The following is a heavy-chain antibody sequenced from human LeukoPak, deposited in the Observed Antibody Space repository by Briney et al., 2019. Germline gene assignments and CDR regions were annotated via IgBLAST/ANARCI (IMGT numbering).Heavy chain of an antibody. CDR3: AKDAYSRGDH. V-gene: IGHV3-7*01. CDR1: GLSFSSHW. D-gene: IGHD2-21*01. Sequence: PGGSLRLSCAASGLSFSSHWMSWVRQAPGKGLEWVANINQDGSVINYVGSVKGRFTISRDNAENSLYLQMNSLRGDDTALYYCAKDAYSRGDHWGQGTLVTVSS. CDR2: INQDGSVI. J-gene: IGHJ4*02.